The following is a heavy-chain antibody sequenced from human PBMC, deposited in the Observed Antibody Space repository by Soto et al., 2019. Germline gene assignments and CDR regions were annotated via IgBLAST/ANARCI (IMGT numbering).Heavy chain of an antibody. V-gene: IGHV3-33*01. J-gene: IGHJ5*01. CDR3: ARGQGGYYNGFDS. CDR2: IWYDGNNK. Sequence: QVQLVESGGGVVQPGRSLRLSCAASGFTFNTYGMHWVRQAPGKGLEWVEVIWYDGNNKYYADSVTVRFTISRDNSKNTLHLQITSLRAEDTAVYYCARGQGGYYNGFDSWGQGTLVTVSP. D-gene: IGHD6-25*01. CDR1: GFTFNTYG.